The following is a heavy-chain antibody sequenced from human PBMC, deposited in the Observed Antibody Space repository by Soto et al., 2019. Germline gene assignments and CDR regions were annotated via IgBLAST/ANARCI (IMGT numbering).Heavy chain of an antibody. CDR2: IIPIFGTA. J-gene: IGHJ4*02. D-gene: IGHD6-19*01. CDR3: ARNTIAVAGPLDY. Sequence: ASVKVSCKASGGTFSSYAISWVRQAPGQGLEWMGGIIPIFGTANYAQKFQGRVTITADESTSTAYMELSSLRSEDTAVYYCARNTIAVAGPLDYWGQGTLVTVSS. CDR1: GGTFSSYA. V-gene: IGHV1-69*13.